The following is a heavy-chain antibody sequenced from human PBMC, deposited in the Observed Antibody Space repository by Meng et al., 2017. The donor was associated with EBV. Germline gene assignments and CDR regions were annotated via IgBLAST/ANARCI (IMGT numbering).Heavy chain of an antibody. CDR2: IYYTGST. Sequence: QVQLQESGPGLVKPSETLSLTCTVSAGSVNNESYYWGWIRQPPGKGLEYIGYIYYTGSTNYNSSLKSRVTISLDKSKNQFSLKLTSLTAADTAIYYCARGDYTNYPRWFDPWGQGTLVTVSA. CDR1: AGSVNNESYY. CDR3: ARGDYTNYPRWFDP. J-gene: IGHJ5*02. D-gene: IGHD4-11*01. V-gene: IGHV4-61*01.